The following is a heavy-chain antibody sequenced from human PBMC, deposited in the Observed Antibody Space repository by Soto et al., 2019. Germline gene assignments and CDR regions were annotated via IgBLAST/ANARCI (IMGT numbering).Heavy chain of an antibody. J-gene: IGHJ4*02. CDR2: ISGSGDST. CDR3: AKDFTLPFDY. Sequence: EVQLLESGGGLVQPGGSLRLSCAASGFTFSSYAMSWVRQVPGKGLEWVSAISGSGDSTYYADSVKGRFTISRDNSKNTLHLQMHSLRGDDTAVYYCAKDFTLPFDYWGQGTVVTVSS. V-gene: IGHV3-23*01. CDR1: GFTFSSYA.